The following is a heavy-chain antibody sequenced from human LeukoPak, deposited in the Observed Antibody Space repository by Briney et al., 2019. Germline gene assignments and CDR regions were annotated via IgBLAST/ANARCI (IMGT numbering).Heavy chain of an antibody. CDR1: GGSFSGYY. V-gene: IGHV4-31*11. D-gene: IGHD6-6*01. CDR3: ARGKKGISSSEDFDY. Sequence: PSETLSLTCAVYGGSFSGYYWSWIRQHPGKGLEWIGYIYYSGSTYYNPSLKSRVTISVDTSKNQFSLKLSSVTAADTAVYYCARGKKGISSSEDFDYWGQGTLVTVSS. J-gene: IGHJ4*02. CDR2: IYYSGST.